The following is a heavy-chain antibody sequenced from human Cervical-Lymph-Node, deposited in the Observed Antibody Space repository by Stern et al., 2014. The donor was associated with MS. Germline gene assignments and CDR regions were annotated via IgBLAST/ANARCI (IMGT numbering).Heavy chain of an antibody. CDR2: VWSDGTQR. CDR3: ARGGRGVGLEY. V-gene: IGHV3-30-3*01. D-gene: IGHD3-10*01. Sequence: QVQLVESGGGVVQPGRSLSLSCVASGFTFSTYAMHWVRQAPGKGLEWVALVWSDGTQRNSTDSVKARFTISRDNSKNTLYLHMNSLRDEDTAVYFCARGGRGVGLEYWGQGALVTVSS. CDR1: GFTFSTYA. J-gene: IGHJ4*02.